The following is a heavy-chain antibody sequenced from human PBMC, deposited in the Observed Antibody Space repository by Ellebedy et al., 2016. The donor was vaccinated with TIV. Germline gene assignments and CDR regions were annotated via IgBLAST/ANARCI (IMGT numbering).Heavy chain of an antibody. V-gene: IGHV3-21*01. CDR3: AVTKTKPY. D-gene: IGHD1-1*01. Sequence: GGSLRLSXAASGFPFSSYIMNWVRQAPGKGLEWVSSISSSSVYIYYADSMKGRFTISRDNAKNSLYLQMNSLRAEDTAVYYCAVTKTKPYWGQGTLVTVSS. J-gene: IGHJ4*02. CDR1: GFPFSSYI. CDR2: ISSSSVYI.